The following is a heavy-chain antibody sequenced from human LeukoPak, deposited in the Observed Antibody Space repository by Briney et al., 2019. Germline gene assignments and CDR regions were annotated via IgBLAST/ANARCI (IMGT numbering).Heavy chain of an antibody. J-gene: IGHJ4*02. D-gene: IGHD6-13*01. CDR1: GGSISSYY. CDR2: IYYSGGT. CDR3: ARYSSSWSSFDY. V-gene: IGHV4-59*01. Sequence: PSETLSLTRTVSGGSISSYYWSWIRQPPGKGLEWIGYIYYSGGTNYNPSLKSRVTISVDTSKNQFSLKLSSVTAADTAVYYCARYSSSWSSFDYWGQGTLVTVSS.